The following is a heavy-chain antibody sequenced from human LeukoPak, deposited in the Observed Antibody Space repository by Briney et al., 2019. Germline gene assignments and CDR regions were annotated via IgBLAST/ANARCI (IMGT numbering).Heavy chain of an antibody. CDR3: ASRRCSNGICPFEY. V-gene: IGHV3-7*01. CDR2: IKQDGSEK. Sequence: PGGSLRLSCAASGFTFSSYWMSWVRQAPGKGLEWVANIKQDGSEKYYVDSVRGRFTISRDNARKSVFLQMSSLNAEDTAVYYCASRRCSNGICPFEYWGQGTLVTVST. D-gene: IGHD2-8*01. CDR1: GFTFSSYW. J-gene: IGHJ4*02.